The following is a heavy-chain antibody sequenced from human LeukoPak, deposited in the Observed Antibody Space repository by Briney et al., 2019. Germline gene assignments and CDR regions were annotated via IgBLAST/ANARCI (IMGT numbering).Heavy chain of an antibody. J-gene: IGHJ4*02. V-gene: IGHV3-48*03. Sequence: GGSLRLSCAASGFTLSSYEMNWVRQAPGKVLEWVSYISSSGSTIYYADSVKGRFTISRDNAKNSLYLQMNSLRAEDTAVYYCARAPGYRGFLDYWGQGTLVTVSS. CDR2: ISSSGSTI. D-gene: IGHD6-13*01. CDR1: GFTLSSYE. CDR3: ARAPGYRGFLDY.